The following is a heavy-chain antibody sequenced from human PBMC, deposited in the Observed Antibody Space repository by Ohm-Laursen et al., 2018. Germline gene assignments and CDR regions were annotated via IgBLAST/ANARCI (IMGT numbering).Heavy chain of an antibody. J-gene: IGHJ4*02. D-gene: IGHD3-22*01. CDR2: ISYDGSNK. CDR3: AKGPDYYDSSFDY. V-gene: IGHV3-30*18. CDR1: GFTFSSYG. Sequence: RSLRLSCSASGFTFSSYGMHWVRQAPGKGLEWVAVISYDGSNKYYADSVKGRFTISRDNSKNTLYLQMNSLRAEDTAVYYCAKGPDYYDSSFDYWGQGTLVTVSS.